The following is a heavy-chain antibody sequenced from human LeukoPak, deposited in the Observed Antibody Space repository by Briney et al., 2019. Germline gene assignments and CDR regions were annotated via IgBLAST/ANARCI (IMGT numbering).Heavy chain of an antibody. CDR3: TRGGYYGSGNDFRFDP. J-gene: IGHJ5*02. CDR2: IYYSGST. V-gene: IGHV4-59*01. Sequence: SETLSLTCTVSGGSISSYYWSWIRQPPGKGLEWIGYIYYSGSTNYNPSLKSRVTISVDTSKNQFSLKLTSVTAADTAVYFCTRGGYYGSGNDFRFDPWGQGTLVTVSS. CDR1: GGSISSYY. D-gene: IGHD3-10*01.